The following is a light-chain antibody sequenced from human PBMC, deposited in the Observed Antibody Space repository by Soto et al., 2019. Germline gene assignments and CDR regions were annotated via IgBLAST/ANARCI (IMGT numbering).Light chain of an antibody. CDR2: DAS. CDR3: QQRSNWPPV. V-gene: IGKV3-11*01. CDR1: QSVSSY. J-gene: IGKJ3*01. Sequence: EIVLTQSPATLSLSPVERATLSCRASQSVSSYLAWYQPKPGQAPRLLIYDASNRAPGIPARFSGSGSGTEFTLTISSLEPEDFAVYYCQQRSNWPPVFGPGTKVDIK.